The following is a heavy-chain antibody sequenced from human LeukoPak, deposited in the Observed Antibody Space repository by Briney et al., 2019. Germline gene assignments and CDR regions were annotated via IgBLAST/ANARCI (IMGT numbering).Heavy chain of an antibody. CDR2: ISGSGGST. Sequence: GGSLRLSCAASGFTFSSYAMSWVRQAPGKGLEWVSAISGSGGSTYYADSVKGRFTISRDNAKNSLYLQMNSLRAEDTAVYYCARWGYGSGVYHGLDVWGQGTTVTVSS. CDR3: ARWGYGSGVYHGLDV. D-gene: IGHD3-10*01. CDR1: GFTFSSYA. V-gene: IGHV3-23*01. J-gene: IGHJ6*02.